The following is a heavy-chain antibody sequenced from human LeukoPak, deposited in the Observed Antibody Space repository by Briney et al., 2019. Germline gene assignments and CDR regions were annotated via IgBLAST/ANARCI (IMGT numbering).Heavy chain of an antibody. Sequence: PSETLSLTCTVSGGSISSSSYYWGRIRQPPGKGLEWIGSIYYSGSTNYNPSLKSRVTISVDTSKNQFSLKLSSVTAADTAVYYCARFPRLRWPKGWFDPWGQGTLVTVSS. CDR1: GGSISSSSYY. V-gene: IGHV4-39*07. D-gene: IGHD4-23*01. CDR3: ARFPRLRWPKGWFDP. J-gene: IGHJ5*02. CDR2: IYYSGST.